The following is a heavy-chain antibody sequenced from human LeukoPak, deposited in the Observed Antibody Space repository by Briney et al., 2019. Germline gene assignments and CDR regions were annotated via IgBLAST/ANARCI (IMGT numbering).Heavy chain of an antibody. CDR2: ISGNGGST. V-gene: IGHV3-23*01. Sequence: GGSLRLSCAASGFTFRSYAMSWVRQAPGKGLEWVSAISGNGGSTYYADSVRGRFTISRDNSKNTLYLQMNSLRADDTAVCYCATGDSSGPFDYWGQGTLVTVSS. CDR1: GFTFRSYA. CDR3: ATGDSSGPFDY. J-gene: IGHJ4*02. D-gene: IGHD3-22*01.